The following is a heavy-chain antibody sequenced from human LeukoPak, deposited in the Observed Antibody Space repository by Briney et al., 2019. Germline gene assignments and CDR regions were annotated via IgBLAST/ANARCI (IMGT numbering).Heavy chain of an antibody. Sequence: SETLSLTCTVSGGSISSYYWSWIRQPPGKGLEWIGYIYHSGSTYYNPSLKSRVTISVDRSKNQFSLKLSSVTAADTAVYYCARDGVSALNLYSDLWGRGTLVTVSS. CDR3: ARDGVSALNLYSDL. CDR1: GGSISSYY. D-gene: IGHD3-3*01. CDR2: IYHSGST. V-gene: IGHV4-59*12. J-gene: IGHJ2*01.